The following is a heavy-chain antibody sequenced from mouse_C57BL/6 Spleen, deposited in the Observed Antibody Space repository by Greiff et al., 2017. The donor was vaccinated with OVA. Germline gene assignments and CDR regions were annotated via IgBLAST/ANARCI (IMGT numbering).Heavy chain of an antibody. CDR2: INPNNGGT. V-gene: IGHV1-26*01. CDR1: GYTFTDYY. CDR3: ARGGSNYWAMDY. J-gene: IGHJ4*01. D-gene: IGHD2-5*01. Sequence: EVKLQQSGPELVKPGASVKISCKASGYTFTDYYMNWVKQSHGKSLEWIGDINPNNGGTSYNQKFKGKATLTVDKSSSTAYMELRSLTSEDSAVYYCARGGSNYWAMDYWGQGTSVTVSS.